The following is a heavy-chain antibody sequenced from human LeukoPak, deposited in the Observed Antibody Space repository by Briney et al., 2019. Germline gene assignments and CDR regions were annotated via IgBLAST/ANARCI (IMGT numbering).Heavy chain of an antibody. D-gene: IGHD4-11*01. Sequence: GGSLRLSCAASGFTFSSYAMSWVRQAPGKGLEWVSAISGSGGSTYYADSVKGRFTISRDNAKNSLYLQMNSLRAEDTAVYYCARDPDFSAFDIWGQGTLVTVSS. CDR1: GFTFSSYA. J-gene: IGHJ3*02. CDR3: ARDPDFSAFDI. V-gene: IGHV3-23*01. CDR2: ISGSGGST.